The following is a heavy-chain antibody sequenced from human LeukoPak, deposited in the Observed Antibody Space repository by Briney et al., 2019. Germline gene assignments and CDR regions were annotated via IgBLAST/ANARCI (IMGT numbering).Heavy chain of an antibody. CDR3: ARENYSYASGSYYRYGMDV. Sequence: SQTLSLTCTVSGGSISSGDYYWNWIRQPPGKGLEWIGYIYYSGSTYYNPSLKSRVTISVDTSKNQFSLKLSSVTAADTAMYYCARENYSYASGSYYRYGMDVWGQGTTVTVSS. CDR2: IYYSGST. J-gene: IGHJ6*02. D-gene: IGHD3-10*01. V-gene: IGHV4-30-4*01. CDR1: GGSISSGDYY.